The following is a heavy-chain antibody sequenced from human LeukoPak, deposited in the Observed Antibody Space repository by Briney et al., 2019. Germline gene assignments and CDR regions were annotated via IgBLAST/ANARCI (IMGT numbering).Heavy chain of an antibody. D-gene: IGHD2-2*01. J-gene: IGHJ4*02. CDR1: GFTFSSYA. CDR2: VSGSGGST. Sequence: GGSLRLSCAASGFTFSSYAMSWVRQAPGKGLEWVSAVSGSGGSTYYADSVKSRFTISRDNSKNTLYLQMNSLRAEVTAVYYCAKLTAAMRAFAYWGQGTLVTVYS. CDR3: AKLTAAMRAFAY. V-gene: IGHV3-23*01.